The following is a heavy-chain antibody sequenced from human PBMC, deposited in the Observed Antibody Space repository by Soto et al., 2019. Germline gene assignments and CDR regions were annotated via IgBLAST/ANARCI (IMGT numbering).Heavy chain of an antibody. D-gene: IGHD3-22*01. CDR2: IYYSGST. CDR1: GGSISSGGYY. CDR3: ARAGDYYDSSGYDR. J-gene: IGHJ5*02. V-gene: IGHV4-31*03. Sequence: SETLSLTCTVSGGSISSGGYYWSWIRQHPGKGLEWIGYIYYSGSTYYNPSLKSRVTISVDTSKNQFSLKLSSVTAADTAVYYCARAGDYYDSSGYDRWGQGTLVTVSS.